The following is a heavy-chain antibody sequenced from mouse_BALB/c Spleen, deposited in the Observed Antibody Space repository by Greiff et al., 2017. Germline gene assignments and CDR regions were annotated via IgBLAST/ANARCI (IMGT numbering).Heavy chain of an antibody. J-gene: IGHJ4*01. CDR3: ASDPRYYDYDSAMDY. V-gene: IGHV2-9*02. Sequence: VKLVESGPGLVAPSQSLSITCTVSGFSLTSYGVHWVRQPPGKGLEWLGVIWAGGSTNYNSALMSRLSISKDNSKSQVFLKMNSLQTDDTAMYYCASDPRYYDYDSAMDYWGQGTSVTVSS. CDR1: GFSLTSYG. CDR2: IWAGGST. D-gene: IGHD2-4*01.